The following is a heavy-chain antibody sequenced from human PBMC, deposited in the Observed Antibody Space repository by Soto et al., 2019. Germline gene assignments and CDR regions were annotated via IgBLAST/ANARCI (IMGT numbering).Heavy chain of an antibody. CDR1: GFTFSSYA. CDR3: ASRTPGWYFDL. Sequence: EVQLVESGGGLVQPGGSLRLSCAASGFTFSSYAMHWVRQAPGKGLEYVSAISGNGGSTYYANSVKGRFTISRDNSKNTLYLQMGSLRAEDMAVYYCASRTPGWYFDLWGRGTLVTFSS. CDR2: ISGNGGST. J-gene: IGHJ2*01. V-gene: IGHV3-64*01.